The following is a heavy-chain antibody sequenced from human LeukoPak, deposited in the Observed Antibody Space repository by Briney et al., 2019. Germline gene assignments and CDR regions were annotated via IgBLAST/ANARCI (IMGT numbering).Heavy chain of an antibody. D-gene: IGHD3-22*01. CDR2: ISYSGSI. CDR1: GDSITTYS. V-gene: IGHV4-59*01. Sequence: SETLSLTCSVSGDSITTYSWTWIRQPPGKGLEWIGYISYSGSINYNPSLKSRVTISVDTSKNQFSLRLTSVSAADTAVYYCARVLYDSSGYYLDFWGQGTLLTVSS. J-gene: IGHJ4*02. CDR3: ARVLYDSSGYYLDF.